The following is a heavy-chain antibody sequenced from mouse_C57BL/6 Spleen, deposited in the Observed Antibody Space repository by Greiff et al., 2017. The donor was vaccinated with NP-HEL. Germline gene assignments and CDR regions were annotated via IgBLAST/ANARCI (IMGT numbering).Heavy chain of an antibody. V-gene: IGHV1-22*01. Sequence: EVQLQQSGPELVKPGASVKMSCKASGYTFTDYNMHWVKQSHGKSLEWIGYINPNNGGTSYNQKFKGKATLTVNKSSSTAYMELRSLPSEDSAVYYCARTTVGATDYWGQGTTLTVSS. CDR2: INPNNGGT. CDR1: GYTFTDYN. D-gene: IGHD1-1*01. CDR3: ARTTVGATDY. J-gene: IGHJ2*01.